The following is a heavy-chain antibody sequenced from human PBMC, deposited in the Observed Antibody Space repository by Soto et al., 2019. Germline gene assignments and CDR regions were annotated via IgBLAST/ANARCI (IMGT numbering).Heavy chain of an antibody. Sequence: QVQLVQSGAEMKKPGSSVKVSCQSSGGTFNTYAMNWVRQAPGQGPEWMGDISPMFGAANYAPKFQGRVTITADESTGTAYMQLSSLTSEDPALFFRAREVQVHTPAFVYWGQGTLVTVSS. CDR2: ISPMFGAA. J-gene: IGHJ4*02. CDR3: AREVQVHTPAFVY. D-gene: IGHD3-10*01. V-gene: IGHV1-69*19. CDR1: GGTFNTYA.